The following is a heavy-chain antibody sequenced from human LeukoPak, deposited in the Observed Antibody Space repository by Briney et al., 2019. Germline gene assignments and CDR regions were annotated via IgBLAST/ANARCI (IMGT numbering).Heavy chain of an antibody. CDR3: ARGFNWYSSSWYPNWFDP. CDR1: GYTFTGYY. CDR2: INPNSGGT. V-gene: IGHV1-2*02. Sequence: GASVKVSCKASGYTFTGYYMHWVRQAPGQGLEWMGWINPNSGGTNYAQKFQGRVTMTRDTSISTAYMELSRLRSDDTAVYYCARGFNWYSSSWYPNWFDPWGQGTLVTVSS. D-gene: IGHD6-13*01. J-gene: IGHJ5*02.